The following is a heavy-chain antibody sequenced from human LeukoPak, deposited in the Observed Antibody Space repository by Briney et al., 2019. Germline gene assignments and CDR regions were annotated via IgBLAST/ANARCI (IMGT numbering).Heavy chain of an antibody. CDR2: ISSSSNTI. J-gene: IGHJ4*02. V-gene: IGHV3-48*01. CDR1: GFSLSSYM. CDR3: ATESGTYSGTCFDY. D-gene: IGHD1-26*01. Sequence: PGGSLRLSCAASGFSLSSYMLNWVRQAPGKGLEWVSYISSSSNTIYYADSVKGRFTISRDNAKNSLYLQMNSLRAEDTAVYYCATESGTYSGTCFDYWGQGNLVTVSS.